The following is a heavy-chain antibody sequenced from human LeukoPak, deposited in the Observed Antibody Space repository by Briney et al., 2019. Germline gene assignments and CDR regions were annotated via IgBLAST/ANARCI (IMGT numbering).Heavy chain of an antibody. Sequence: SETLSLTCAVSGYSISSGYYWGWIRQPRGKGLEWIGSIYHSGSTYYNPSLKSRVTISVDTSKNQFSLKLSSVTAADTAVYYCAGNSWYRDAFDIWGQGTMVTVSS. CDR2: IYHSGST. CDR1: GYSISSGYY. V-gene: IGHV4-38-2*01. D-gene: IGHD6-13*01. CDR3: AGNSWYRDAFDI. J-gene: IGHJ3*02.